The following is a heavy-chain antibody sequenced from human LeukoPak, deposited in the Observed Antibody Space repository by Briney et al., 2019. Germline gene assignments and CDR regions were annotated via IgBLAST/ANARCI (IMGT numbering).Heavy chain of an antibody. CDR3: AKDLGNSGSSSD. Sequence: PGGSLRLSCAASGFTFSSYAMSWVRQAPGKGLEWVSTISDSGSSTYFADSVKGRFAISRDNSKYTLYLQMNSLRAEDTAVYYCAKDLGNSGSSSDWGQGTLVTVSS. V-gene: IGHV3-23*01. D-gene: IGHD1-26*01. CDR1: GFTFSSYA. CDR2: ISDSGSST. J-gene: IGHJ4*02.